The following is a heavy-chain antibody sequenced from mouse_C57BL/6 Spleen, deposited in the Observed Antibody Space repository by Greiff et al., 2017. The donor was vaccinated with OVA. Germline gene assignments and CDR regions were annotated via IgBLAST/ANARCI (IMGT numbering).Heavy chain of an antibody. CDR3: ARPGDSNYIMDY. Sequence: DVKLVESGGGLVQPGGSLKLSCAASGFTFSDYYMYWVRQTPEKRLEWVAYISNGGGSTYYPDTVKGRFTISRDNAKNTLYLQMSRLKSEDTAMYYCARPGDSNYIMDYWGQGTSVTVSS. CDR1: GFTFSDYY. D-gene: IGHD2-5*01. CDR2: ISNGGGST. V-gene: IGHV5-12*01. J-gene: IGHJ4*01.